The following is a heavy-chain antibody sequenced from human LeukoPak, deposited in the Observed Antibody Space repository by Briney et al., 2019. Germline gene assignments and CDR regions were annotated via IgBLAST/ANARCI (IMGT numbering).Heavy chain of an antibody. CDR3: ARDLNSNYEGFDY. CDR1: GGTFSSYA. V-gene: IGHV1-69*05. D-gene: IGHD4-11*01. Sequence: SVKVSCKASGGTFSSYAISWVRQAPGQGLEWMGGIIPIFGTANYAQKFQGRVTITTDESTSTAYMVLSSLRSEDTAVYYCARDLNSNYEGFDYWGQGTPVTVSS. CDR2: IIPIFGTA. J-gene: IGHJ4*02.